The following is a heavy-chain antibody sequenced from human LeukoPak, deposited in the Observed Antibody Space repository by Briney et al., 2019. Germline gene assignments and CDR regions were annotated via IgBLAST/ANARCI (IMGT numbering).Heavy chain of an antibody. CDR3: ARTTQLPERGDAFDI. J-gene: IGHJ3*02. Sequence: SQTLSLTCTVSGGSISSGGYCWSWIRQHPGKGLEWIGYIYYSGSTYYNPSLKSRVTISVGTSKNQFSLKLSSVTAADTAVYYCARTTQLPERGDAFDIWGQGTMVTVSS. CDR2: IYYSGST. D-gene: IGHD2-2*01. CDR1: GGSISSGGYC. V-gene: IGHV4-31*03.